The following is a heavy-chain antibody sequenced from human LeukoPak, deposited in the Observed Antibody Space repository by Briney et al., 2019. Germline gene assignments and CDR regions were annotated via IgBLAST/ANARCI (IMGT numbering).Heavy chain of an antibody. Sequence: GGSLRLSCAASGFTFDDYAMHWVRQAPGKGLEWVSLISGDGGSTFYADSVKGRFTISRDNSKNSLYLQMNSLRTEDTALYYCALGSGGYWGQGTLVTVSS. V-gene: IGHV3-43*02. CDR2: ISGDGGST. J-gene: IGHJ4*02. CDR3: ALGSGGY. D-gene: IGHD3-10*01. CDR1: GFTFDDYA.